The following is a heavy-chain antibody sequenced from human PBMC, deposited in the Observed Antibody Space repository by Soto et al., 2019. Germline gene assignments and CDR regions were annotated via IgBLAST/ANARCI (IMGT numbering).Heavy chain of an antibody. CDR3: SRLTTMVREINDDPFDF. V-gene: IGHV1-46*03. Sequence: ASVKVSCKASGYTFTHYYIHWVRQAPGQGLEWMGVTNPTGGRASYAPKFQGRVTLTRDTSTSTAYMELSSLRSDDTAVYFCSRLTTMVREINDDPFDFWGQGTLVTVSS. CDR2: TNPTGGRA. J-gene: IGHJ3*01. D-gene: IGHD3-10*01. CDR1: GYTFTHYY.